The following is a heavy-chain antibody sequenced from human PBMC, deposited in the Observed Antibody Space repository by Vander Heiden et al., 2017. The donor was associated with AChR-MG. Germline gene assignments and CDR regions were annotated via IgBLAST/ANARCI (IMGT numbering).Heavy chain of an antibody. D-gene: IGHD3-3*01. CDR2: IYTSGST. Sequence: QVQLQESGPGLVKPSETLSLTCTVSGGSISSYYWSWIRQPARKGLVWIGRIYTSGSTNYNPSLKSRVTMSVDTSKNQFSLKLSSVTAADTAVYYCARDRAITIFGPGAFDIWGQGTIVTVSS. CDR1: GGSISSYY. V-gene: IGHV4-4*07. CDR3: ARDRAITIFGPGAFDI. J-gene: IGHJ3*02.